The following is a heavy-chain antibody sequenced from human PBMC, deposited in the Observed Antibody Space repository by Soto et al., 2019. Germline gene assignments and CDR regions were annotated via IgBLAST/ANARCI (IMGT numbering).Heavy chain of an antibody. D-gene: IGHD5-18*01. V-gene: IGHV4-59*08. CDR2: IYYSGST. CDR1: GGSISSYY. Sequence: SETLSLTCTVSGGSISSYYWSWIRQPPGKGLEWIGYIYYSGSTNYNPSLKSRVTISVDTSKNQFSLKLSSVTAADTAVYYCARHPGYSYGFDYWGQGTLVTVSS. CDR3: ARHPGYSYGFDY. J-gene: IGHJ4*02.